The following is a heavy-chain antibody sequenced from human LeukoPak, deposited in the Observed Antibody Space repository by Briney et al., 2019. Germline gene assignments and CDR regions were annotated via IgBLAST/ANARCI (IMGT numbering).Heavy chain of an antibody. CDR2: INPNSGGT. CDR3: ARDRDYYGSGSLGWFDP. V-gene: IGHV1-2*02. D-gene: IGHD3-10*01. CDR1: GYTFTGYY. J-gene: IGHJ5*02. Sequence: GASVKVSCKASGYTFTGYYMHWVRQAPGQGLEWMGWINPNSGGTNYAQKFQGRVTMTRDTSISTAYMELSRLRSDDTAVYYCARDRDYYGSGSLGWFDPWGQGTLVTVSS.